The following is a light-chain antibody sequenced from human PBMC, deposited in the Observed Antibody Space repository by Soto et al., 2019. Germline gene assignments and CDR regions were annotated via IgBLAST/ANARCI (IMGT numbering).Light chain of an antibody. CDR3: HQYDSSPLT. V-gene: IGKV3-20*01. CDR1: QSVSGY. Sequence: EIVLTQSPGTLSLSPGESATLSCRASQSVSGYLAWYQQKPGQSPRLLIYGASSRATGIPDRFSGSGSGTDFTLTISRLEPEDFAVYYCHQYDSSPLTFGGGTKVEIK. CDR2: GAS. J-gene: IGKJ4*01.